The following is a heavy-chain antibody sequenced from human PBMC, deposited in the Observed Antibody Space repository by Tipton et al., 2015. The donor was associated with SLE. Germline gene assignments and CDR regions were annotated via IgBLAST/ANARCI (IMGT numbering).Heavy chain of an antibody. CDR1: GFTFSSYE. V-gene: IGHV3-48*03. CDR2: ISSSGGTI. Sequence: SLRLSCAASGFTFSSYEMNWVRQAPGKGLEWVSYISSSGGTIYYADSVKGRFTISRDNAKNSLYLQMNSLRAEDTAVYYCARDQGQQVARQYFDYWGQGTLVTVSS. J-gene: IGHJ4*02. CDR3: ARDQGQQVARQYFDY. D-gene: IGHD6-13*01.